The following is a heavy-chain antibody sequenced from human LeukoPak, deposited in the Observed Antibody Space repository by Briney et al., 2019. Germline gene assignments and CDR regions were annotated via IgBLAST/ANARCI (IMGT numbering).Heavy chain of an antibody. V-gene: IGHV4-59*12. D-gene: IGHD3-16*02. CDR3: ARGRTYYDYVWGSYRYPSYYFDY. J-gene: IGHJ4*02. Sequence: ASETLSLTCTVSGGSISSYYWSWIRQSPGKGLEWIACIYYSGSTNYNPSLKSRVTISVDTSKNQFSLKLSSVTAADTAVYYCARGRTYYDYVWGSYRYPSYYFDYWGQGTLVTVSS. CDR2: IYYSGST. CDR1: GGSISSYY.